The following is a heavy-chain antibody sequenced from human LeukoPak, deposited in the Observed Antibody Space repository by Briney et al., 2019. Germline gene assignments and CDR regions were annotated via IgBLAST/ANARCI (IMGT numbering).Heavy chain of an antibody. D-gene: IGHD3-22*01. J-gene: IGHJ5*02. Sequence: GGSLRLSCAASGFTFSSYAMSWVRQAPGKGLEWVSAISGSGGSTYYADSVKGRFTISRDNSKNTLYLQMNSLRAEDTAVYYCAKDHYYDSSGYYGVNWFDPWGQGTLVTVSS. CDR1: GFTFSSYA. CDR2: ISGSGGST. V-gene: IGHV3-23*01. CDR3: AKDHYYDSSGYYGVNWFDP.